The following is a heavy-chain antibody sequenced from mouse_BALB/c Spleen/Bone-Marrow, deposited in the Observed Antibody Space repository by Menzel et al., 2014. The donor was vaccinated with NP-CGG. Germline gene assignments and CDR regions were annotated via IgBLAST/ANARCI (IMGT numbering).Heavy chain of an antibody. Sequence: VQLQQSGAELVRPGASVKLSCKASGHTFTSYWINWVKQRPGQGLEWIGNIYPSDSYINYNQKFKDKATLTVDKSSSTAYMQLSSPTSEDSVVYYCTRGGNYGWYFDVWGAGTTVTVSS. D-gene: IGHD2-1*01. V-gene: IGHV1-69*02. J-gene: IGHJ1*01. CDR2: IYPSDSYI. CDR3: TRGGNYGWYFDV. CDR1: GHTFTSYW.